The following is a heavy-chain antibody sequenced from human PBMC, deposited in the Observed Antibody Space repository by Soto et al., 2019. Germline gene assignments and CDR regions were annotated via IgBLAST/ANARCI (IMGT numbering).Heavy chain of an antibody. CDR2: INAGNGNT. CDR1: GYTFTRYA. D-gene: IGHD6-19*01. CDR3: ARAVAVAADFDY. V-gene: IGHV1-3*05. J-gene: IGHJ4*02. Sequence: QVQLVQSGAEEKKPGASVKVSCKASGYTFTRYAMQCVRKAPGQRLEWMGWINAGNGNTKYSQKFQGRVTITRDTSASTAYMELSSLRSEDTAVYYCARAVAVAADFDYWGQGTLVTVSS.